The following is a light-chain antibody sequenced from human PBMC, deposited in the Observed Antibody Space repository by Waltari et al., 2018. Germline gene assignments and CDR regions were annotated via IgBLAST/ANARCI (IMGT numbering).Light chain of an antibody. J-gene: IGKJ1*01. CDR3: QQYYSTPQT. CDR2: GAS. Sequence: EIVMTQSPATLSVSPGKRVTLSCRASQSVSSNLAWYQQKPGQAPRLLIYGASTREAGVPDRFSGSGSGTDFTLTISSLQAEDVAVYYCQQYYSTPQTFGQGTKVEIK. V-gene: IGKV3-15*01. CDR1: QSVSSN.